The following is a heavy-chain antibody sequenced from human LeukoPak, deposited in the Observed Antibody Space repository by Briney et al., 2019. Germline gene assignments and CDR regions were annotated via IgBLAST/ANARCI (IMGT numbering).Heavy chain of an antibody. D-gene: IGHD2-2*01. CDR3: ARDEREVVVVPAALDY. CDR2: INPSGGST. V-gene: IGHV1-46*01. CDR1: GYTFTSYY. Sequence: ASVKVSCKASGYTFTSYYMHWVRQAPGQGLEWMGIINPSGGSTSYAQKFQGRVTMTRDTSTSTVYMELSSLRSEDTAVYYCARDEREVVVVPAALDYWGQGTLVTVSS. J-gene: IGHJ4*02.